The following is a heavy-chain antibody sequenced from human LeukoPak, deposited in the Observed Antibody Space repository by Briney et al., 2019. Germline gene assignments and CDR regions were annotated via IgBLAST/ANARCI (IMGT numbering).Heavy chain of an antibody. D-gene: IGHD3-22*01. J-gene: IGHJ4*02. V-gene: IGHV3-43*01. Sequence: GGSLRLSCAASGFTFGDYTMHWVRQAPGKGLGWVSLISWDGGSTYYADSVKGRFTISRDNSKNSLYLQMNSLRTEDTALYYCAKDGKIYDSSGYYFDYWGQGTLVTVSS. CDR3: AKDGKIYDSSGYYFDY. CDR1: GFTFGDYT. CDR2: ISWDGGST.